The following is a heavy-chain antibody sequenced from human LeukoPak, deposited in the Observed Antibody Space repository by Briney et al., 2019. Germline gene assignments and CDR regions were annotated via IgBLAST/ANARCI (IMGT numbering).Heavy chain of an antibody. Sequence: SETLSLTCAVYGGSFSGYYWSWIRQPPGKGLEWIGEINHSGSTNYNPSLKSRVTISVDTSKNQFSLKLSSVTAADTAVYYCARGRYYYGSGSYYRHWTHKNWFDPWGQGTLVTVSS. J-gene: IGHJ5*02. CDR3: ARGRYYYGSGSYYRHWTHKNWFDP. V-gene: IGHV4-34*01. CDR1: GGSFSGYY. CDR2: INHSGST. D-gene: IGHD3-10*01.